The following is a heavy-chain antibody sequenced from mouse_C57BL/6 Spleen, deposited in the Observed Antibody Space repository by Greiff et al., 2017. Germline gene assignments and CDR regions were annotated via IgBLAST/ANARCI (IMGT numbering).Heavy chain of an antibody. CDR1: GYTFTDYY. CDR3: ARNGGVWYFDY. Sequence: EVQLQQSGPELVKPGASVKISCKASGYTFTDYYMNWVKQSHGKSLEWIGDINPNNGGTSYNQKFKGKATLTVDKSSSTAYMELRSLTSEDSAVYYCARNGGVWYFDYWGQGTTLTVSS. V-gene: IGHV1-26*01. J-gene: IGHJ2*01. CDR2: INPNNGGT.